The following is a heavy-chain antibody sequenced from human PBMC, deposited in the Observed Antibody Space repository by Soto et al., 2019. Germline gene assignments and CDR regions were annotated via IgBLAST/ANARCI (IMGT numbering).Heavy chain of an antibody. CDR3: AREYTYGSNFFDC. D-gene: IGHD2-2*02. CDR2: ISNSGST. CDR1: GGSISSAAYY. Sequence: QVQLQESGPGLVKPSQTLSLTCTVSGGSISSAAYYWSWIRQHPGKGLECIGYISNSGSTYYNPYLKTRVIITVNTSKNQFSLSLSTVTAADTAVYYCAREYTYGSNFFDCWGQGALVTVSS. V-gene: IGHV4-31*03. J-gene: IGHJ4*02.